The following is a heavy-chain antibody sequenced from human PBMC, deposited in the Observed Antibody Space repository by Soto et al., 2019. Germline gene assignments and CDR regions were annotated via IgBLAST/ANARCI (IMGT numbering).Heavy chain of an antibody. CDR1: GFTFTAHA. CDR3: ARDDSSGWSDYDHGMDV. J-gene: IGHJ6*02. D-gene: IGHD6-19*01. V-gene: IGHV3-30*04. Sequence: QVHLVESGGGVLQPGTSLRLSCAASGFTFTAHAMHWVRQAPGKGPEWVAVISYDGGHEYYADSVKGRFTISRDNSKNMVYLQVNSLRAEDTSIYYCARDDSSGWSDYDHGMDVWGRGTTATVSS. CDR2: ISYDGGHE.